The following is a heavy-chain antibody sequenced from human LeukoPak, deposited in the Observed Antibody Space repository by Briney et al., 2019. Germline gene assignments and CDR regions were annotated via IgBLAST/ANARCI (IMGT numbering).Heavy chain of an antibody. J-gene: IGHJ4*02. D-gene: IGHD2-8*01. Sequence: SETLSLTCTVSGRSISSTGYYWSWLRQHPEKGLEWIIYIYYSSTAYYNPALKRRVTISVDTSKNQFSLKLDSVTAADTAVYYCARFSNHPGVKFDYWGQGNLITVSS. CDR1: GRSISSTGYY. CDR3: ARFSNHPGVKFDY. CDR2: IYYSSTA. V-gene: IGHV4-31*03.